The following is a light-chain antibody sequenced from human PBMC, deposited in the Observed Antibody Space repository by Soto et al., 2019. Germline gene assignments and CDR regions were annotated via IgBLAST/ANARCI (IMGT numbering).Light chain of an antibody. CDR2: WAS. Sequence: DIVLTQSPDSLAVSLGERATINCKSSQSVLYSSNNENYLAWYQQKPGQPPNLLIYWASTRESGVPDRFSGSGSGTDFTLIISGLQAEDVAVYYCQQYYSSPPTFGQGTKVEIK. V-gene: IGKV4-1*01. J-gene: IGKJ1*01. CDR1: QSVLYSSNNENY. CDR3: QQYYSSPPT.